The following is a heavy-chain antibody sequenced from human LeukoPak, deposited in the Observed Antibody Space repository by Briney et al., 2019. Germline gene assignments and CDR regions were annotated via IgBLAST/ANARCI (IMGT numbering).Heavy chain of an antibody. Sequence: GASLKVSCKASGYTFSDYFIHWVRQAPGQGLEWMGIINPSGGSTRYAQKFQDRVTTTRDTSTNTDYMELNSLRSEDMAVYYCAKGPRLGILVAPLDYWGQGTLVTVSS. CDR1: GYTFSDYF. V-gene: IGHV1-46*01. J-gene: IGHJ4*02. CDR3: AKGPRLGILVAPLDY. CDR2: INPSGGST. D-gene: IGHD2-21*01.